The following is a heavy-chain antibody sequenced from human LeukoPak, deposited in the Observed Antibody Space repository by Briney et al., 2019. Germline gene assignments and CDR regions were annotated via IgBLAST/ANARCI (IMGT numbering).Heavy chain of an antibody. V-gene: IGHV3-15*01. D-gene: IGHD6-25*01. CDR1: GFTFSNAW. Sequence: GGSLKLSCAASGFTFSNAWMSWVRQAPGKGLEWVGRIKSKTDGGTTDYAAPVKGRFTISRDDSRNTLYLQMNSLKTEDTAVYYCTTGFSSGRFDYWGQGTLVTVSS. J-gene: IGHJ4*02. CDR2: IKSKTDGGTT. CDR3: TTGFSSGRFDY.